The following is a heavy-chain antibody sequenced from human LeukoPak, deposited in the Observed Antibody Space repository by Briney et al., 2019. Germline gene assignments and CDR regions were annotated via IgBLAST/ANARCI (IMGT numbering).Heavy chain of an antibody. J-gene: IGHJ6*03. Sequence: SETLSLTCAVSGGSIDRRDYYWAWIRQPPGKGLEWIGTIYYGGSTHYNPSLKSRVTISVDTSKNQFALKLISVTAADTAVYYCARGGRDDFWGDRSGGNCYSGYYYYMDVWGKGTTVTVSS. CDR3: ARGGRDDFWGDRSGGNCYSGYYYYMDV. V-gene: IGHV4-39*06. CDR1: GGSIDRRDYY. D-gene: IGHD2-15*01. CDR2: IYYGGST.